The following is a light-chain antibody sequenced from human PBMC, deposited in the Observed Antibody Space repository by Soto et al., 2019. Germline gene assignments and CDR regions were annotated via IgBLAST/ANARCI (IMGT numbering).Light chain of an antibody. J-gene: IGKJ5*01. V-gene: IGKV3-15*01. CDR3: QQYNNWPIT. CDR1: QSVSSN. Sequence: EIVMTQSPATLSVSPGERATLSCRASQSVSSNLAWYQHKLGQAPRLLISGASTRATGIPARFSGSGSGTEFTLTISSLQSEDFAVYYCQQYNNWPITFGQGTRLEIK. CDR2: GAS.